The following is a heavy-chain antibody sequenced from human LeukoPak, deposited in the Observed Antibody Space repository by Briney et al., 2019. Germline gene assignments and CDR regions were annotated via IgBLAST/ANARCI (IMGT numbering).Heavy chain of an antibody. CDR3: ARRVWSYYYYCMDV. D-gene: IGHD3-10*01. J-gene: IGHJ6*03. Sequence: PSETLSLTCAVYGGSFSGYYWSWIRQPPGKGLEWIGEINHSGSTNYNPSLKSRVIISVDTSKNQFSLKLSSVTAADTAVYYCARRVWSYYYYCMDVWGKGTTVTISS. CDR1: GGSFSGYY. V-gene: IGHV4-34*01. CDR2: INHSGST.